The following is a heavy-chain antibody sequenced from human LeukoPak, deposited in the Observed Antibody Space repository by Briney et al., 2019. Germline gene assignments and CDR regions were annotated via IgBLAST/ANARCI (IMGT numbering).Heavy chain of an antibody. Sequence: SETLSLTCTVSGGSLTTFFWSWIRQPAGKGLEWIGRIYTSGTTNYNPSLKSRVTMSVDTSKNQFSLNLTSVTVADTAVYYCAREGTTRPLDYWSQGTLATVSS. CDR2: IYTSGTT. V-gene: IGHV4-4*07. J-gene: IGHJ4*02. CDR1: GGSLTTFF. CDR3: AREGTTRPLDY. D-gene: IGHD6-6*01.